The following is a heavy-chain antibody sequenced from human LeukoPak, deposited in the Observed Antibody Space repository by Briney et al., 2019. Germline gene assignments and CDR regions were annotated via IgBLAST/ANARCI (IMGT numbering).Heavy chain of an antibody. Sequence: GGSLRLYCAASGFTFSSYWMHWVRQAPGKGLVWVSRIKSDGSATSNADSVKGRFTISRDNAKNTLYLQMNSLRAEDTAVYYCARSNRSGWYYFDYWGQGTLVTVSS. J-gene: IGHJ4*02. CDR1: GFTFSSYW. D-gene: IGHD6-19*01. CDR3: ARSNRSGWYYFDY. CDR2: IKSDGSAT. V-gene: IGHV3-74*01.